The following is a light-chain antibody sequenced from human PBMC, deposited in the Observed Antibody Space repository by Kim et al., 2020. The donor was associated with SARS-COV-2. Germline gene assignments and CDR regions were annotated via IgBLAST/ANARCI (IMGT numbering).Light chain of an antibody. V-gene: IGLV3-25*03. Sequence: SYELTQPPSVSVSPGQTARITCSGDTLPKHYAYWYQQKPGQAPVLVIYEDSERPSGIPERFSGSSSGTTVTLTISGVQAEDEADYYCQSADSSGTYWVFG. CDR3: QSADSSGTYWV. J-gene: IGLJ3*02. CDR2: EDS. CDR1: TLPKHY.